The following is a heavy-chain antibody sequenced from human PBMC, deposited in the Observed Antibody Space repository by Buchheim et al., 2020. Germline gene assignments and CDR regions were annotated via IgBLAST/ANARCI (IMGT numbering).Heavy chain of an antibody. V-gene: IGHV4-34*01. J-gene: IGHJ6*03. CDR2: INHSGST. Sequence: QVQLQQWGAGLLKPSETLSLTCAVYGGSFSGYYWSWIRQPPGKGLEWIGEINHSGSTNYNPSLKSRVTISVDTSKNQFSLKLSSVTAADTAVYYCARGSRVVVPAAIIRPRSYMDVWGKGTT. CDR3: ARGSRVVVPAAIIRPRSYMDV. CDR1: GGSFSGYY. D-gene: IGHD2-2*02.